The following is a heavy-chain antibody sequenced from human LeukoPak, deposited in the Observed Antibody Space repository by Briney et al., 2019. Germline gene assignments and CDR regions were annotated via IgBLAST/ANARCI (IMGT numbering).Heavy chain of an antibody. CDR3: ARGQKSCTNGVCYTANWFDP. CDR1: GYTFTSYD. CDR2: MNPNSGNT. Sequence: ASVKVSCKASGYTFTSYDINWVRQATGQGLEWMGWMNPNSGNTGYAQKFQGRVTITRNTSISTAYMELSSLRSEDTAVYYCARGQKSCTNGVCYTANWFDPWGQGTLVTVSS. J-gene: IGHJ5*02. V-gene: IGHV1-8*03. D-gene: IGHD2-8*01.